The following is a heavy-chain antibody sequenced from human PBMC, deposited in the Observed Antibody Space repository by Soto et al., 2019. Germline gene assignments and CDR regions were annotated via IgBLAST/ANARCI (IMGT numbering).Heavy chain of an antibody. V-gene: IGHV4-31*03. CDR2: IYYSGST. CDR3: ARGDYYGSGSPINHYYCYYMDV. CDR1: GGSISSGGYY. J-gene: IGHJ6*03. D-gene: IGHD3-10*01. Sequence: KPSETLSLTCTVSGGSISSGGYYWSWIRQHPGRGLEWIGYIYYSGSTYYNPSLKSRVTISVDTSKNQFSLKLSSVTAADTAVYYCARGDYYGSGSPINHYYCYYMDVWGKGTKVTVSS.